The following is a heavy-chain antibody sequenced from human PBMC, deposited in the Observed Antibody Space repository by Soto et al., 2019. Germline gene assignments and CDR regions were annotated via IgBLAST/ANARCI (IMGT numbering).Heavy chain of an antibody. D-gene: IGHD3-22*01. CDR3: ARATFFPKGYHDATDYYYFDY. CDR2: IYHSGGT. CDR1: GVSVSKGGFG. Sequence: TMSVTWTGAGVSVSKGGFGWSWVKQRPGKGLECIGYIYHSGGTYYNPSPKSRVTISVDRSKNQFSLRLSSVTAADTAVYHCARATFFPKGYHDATDYYYFDYWGQAPLVTVSS. V-gene: IGHV4-30-2*01. J-gene: IGHJ4*02.